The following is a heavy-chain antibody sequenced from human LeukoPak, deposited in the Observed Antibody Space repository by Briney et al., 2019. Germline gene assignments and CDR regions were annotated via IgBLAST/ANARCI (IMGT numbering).Heavy chain of an antibody. Sequence: SGTLSLTCTVSGGSISSGSYCWSWIRQPAGRGLGWIGRIYASGSTNYNPSLKSRVTISVDTSKNQFSLKLSSVTAADTAVYYCARAVVVTATSVRSDYFDYWGQGTLVTVSS. CDR1: GGSISSGSYC. V-gene: IGHV4-61*02. J-gene: IGHJ4*02. CDR3: ARAVVVTATSVRSDYFDY. D-gene: IGHD2-21*02. CDR2: IYASGST.